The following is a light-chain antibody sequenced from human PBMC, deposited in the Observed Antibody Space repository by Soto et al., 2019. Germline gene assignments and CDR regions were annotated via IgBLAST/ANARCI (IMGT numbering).Light chain of an antibody. V-gene: IGKV2-30*02. CDR2: KVS. J-gene: IGKJ1*01. CDR1: QSLVHSDGIAY. Sequence: DVVMTQSPLSLPVTLGQPASISCRSNQSLVHSDGIAYFSWFQQRPGQSPRRLIYKVSNRDSGVPDRFSGSGSGTDFTLKISRVEAGDVGVYYCMQGTHWPWTFGQGTKVDNK. CDR3: MQGTHWPWT.